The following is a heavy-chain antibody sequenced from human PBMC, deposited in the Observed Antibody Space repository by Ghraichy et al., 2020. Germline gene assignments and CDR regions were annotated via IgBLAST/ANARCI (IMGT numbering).Heavy chain of an antibody. CDR1: GFTFSSYW. V-gene: IGHV3-7*01. J-gene: IGHJ6*02. D-gene: IGHD3-3*01. CDR2: IKQDGSEK. CDR3: ARGGLRFLEWFYYYYGMDV. Sequence: GALRLSCAASGFTFSSYWMSWVRQAPGKGLEWVANIKQDGSEKYYVDSVKGRFTISRDNAKNSLYLQMNSLRAEDTAVYYCARGGLRFLEWFYYYYGMDVWGQGTTVTVSS.